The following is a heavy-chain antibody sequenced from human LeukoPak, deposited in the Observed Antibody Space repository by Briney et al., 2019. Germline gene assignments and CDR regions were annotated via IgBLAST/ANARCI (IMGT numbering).Heavy chain of an antibody. CDR1: GYSFTTYW. CDR3: ARSYCSSTSCSGLELFDY. V-gene: IGHV5-51*01. Sequence: GESLKISCKGSGYSFTTYWIGWVRQMPGKGLEWMGIIYPGDSDTRYSPPFQGQVTISADKSISTAYLQWSSLKASDTAMYYCARSYCSSTSCSGLELFDYWGQGTLVTVSS. J-gene: IGHJ4*02. D-gene: IGHD2-2*01. CDR2: IYPGDSDT.